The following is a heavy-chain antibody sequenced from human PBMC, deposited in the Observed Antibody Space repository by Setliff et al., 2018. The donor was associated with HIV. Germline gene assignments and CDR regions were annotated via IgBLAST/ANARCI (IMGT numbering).Heavy chain of an antibody. D-gene: IGHD3-22*01. CDR1: GGTFSSYA. CDR3: AATYYYDSSGLHGLDY. J-gene: IGHJ4*02. CDR2: IIPIFGTA. V-gene: IGHV1-69*13. Sequence: GASVKVSCKASGGTFSSYAISWVRQAPGQGLEWMGGIIPIFGTANYAQKFQGRVTITADESTSTAYMELSSLRSEDTAVYYCAATYYYDSSGLHGLDYWGQGTLVTVSS.